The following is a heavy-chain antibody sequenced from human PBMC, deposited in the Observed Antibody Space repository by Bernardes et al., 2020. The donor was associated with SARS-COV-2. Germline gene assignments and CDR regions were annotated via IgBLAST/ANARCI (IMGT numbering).Heavy chain of an antibody. CDR1: GGSISGYY. Sequence: SETLYLTCTVSGGSISGYYWSWVRQPPGKGLEWIGYLSYDGVSNYSPSLESRVTISIDTSQNQFSLKLSSVTAADTAVYYCARGAGIPQVLDFWARGALVTVSS. CDR2: LSYDGVS. V-gene: IGHV4-59*01. J-gene: IGHJ4*02. CDR3: ARGAGIPQVLDF.